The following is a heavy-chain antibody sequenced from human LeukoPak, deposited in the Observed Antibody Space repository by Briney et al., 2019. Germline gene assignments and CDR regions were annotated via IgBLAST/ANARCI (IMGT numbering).Heavy chain of an antibody. CDR3: GRYYVMDV. CDR2: ISDSGGST. Sequence: GGSLRLSYAASGFTFSTYVMNWVRQAPGKGLEWVSTISDSGGSTYYAASVKGRFTISRDNSKSTLYLQMNSLRAEDTAVYYCGRYYVMDVWGQGTSVTVSS. J-gene: IGHJ6*02. CDR1: GFTFSTYV. V-gene: IGHV3-23*01.